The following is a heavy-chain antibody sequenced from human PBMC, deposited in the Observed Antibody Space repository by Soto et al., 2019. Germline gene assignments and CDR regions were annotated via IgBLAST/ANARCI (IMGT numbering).Heavy chain of an antibody. CDR1: GYTFTIYG. CDR3: AGPSLIAVAPLLCY. CDR2: ISAYNGNT. Sequence: ASVKVSCKASGYTFTIYGISWVRQAPGQGLEWMGWISAYNGNTNYAQKLQGRVTMTTDTSTSTAYMELRSLRSDDTAVYYCAGPSLIAVAPLLCYWGQGTLVTVS. V-gene: IGHV1-18*01. D-gene: IGHD6-19*01. J-gene: IGHJ4*02.